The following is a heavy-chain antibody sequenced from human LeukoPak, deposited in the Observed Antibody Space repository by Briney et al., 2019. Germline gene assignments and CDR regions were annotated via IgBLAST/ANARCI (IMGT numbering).Heavy chain of an antibody. CDR2: IYYSGST. V-gene: IGHV4-30-4*01. CDR3: ARGESSSPENAFDI. J-gene: IGHJ3*02. Sequence: SETLSLTCTVSGGSISSGDYYWSWIRQPPGKGLEWIGYIYYSGSTYYNPSLKSRVTISVDTSKNQFSLKLSSVTAADTAVYYCARGESSSPENAFDIWAKGQWSPSLQ. CDR1: GGSISSGDYY. D-gene: IGHD6-6*01.